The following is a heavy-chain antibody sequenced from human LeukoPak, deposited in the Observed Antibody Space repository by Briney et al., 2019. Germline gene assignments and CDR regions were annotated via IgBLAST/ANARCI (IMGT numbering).Heavy chain of an antibody. J-gene: IGHJ3*02. CDR2: INPNSGGT. V-gene: IGHV1-2*02. CDR3: ARERWLQLPAFDI. D-gene: IGHD5-24*01. Sequence: ASVNLSCKASGYAFTGYYMHWVWEPPAQGLERVGWINPNSGGTNYAQKFQGRVTMTRDTSISTAYTELSRLRADDTAVYYCARERWLQLPAFDIWGQGTMVTVSS. CDR1: GYAFTGYY.